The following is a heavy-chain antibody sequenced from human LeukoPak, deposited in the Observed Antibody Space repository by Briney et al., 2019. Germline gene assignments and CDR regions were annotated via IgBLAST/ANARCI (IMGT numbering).Heavy chain of an antibody. D-gene: IGHD3-10*01. J-gene: IGHJ4*02. Sequence: ASVKVSCKASGYTFTDYYMHWVRQAPGQGLEWMGWINPKSGGTIYAQKFQGRVTMTRDTSISTAYMELSRLRSDDTAVYYCARGRPPLWFGESGHDRSDYWGQGTLVTVSS. CDR1: GYTFTDYY. CDR2: INPKSGGT. V-gene: IGHV1-2*02. CDR3: ARGRPPLWFGESGHDRSDY.